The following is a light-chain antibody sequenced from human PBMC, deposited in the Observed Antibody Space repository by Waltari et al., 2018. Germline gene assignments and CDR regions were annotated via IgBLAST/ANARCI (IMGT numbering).Light chain of an antibody. Sequence: QSALTQPASVSGSPGQSITISCTGPSSDVGGYNYVSWYQQHPGKAPKLMIYDVSKRPSGVSNRFSGSKSGNTASLTISGLRAEDEADYYCCSYAGSSTFVFGTGTKVTVL. V-gene: IGLV2-23*02. CDR2: DVS. CDR1: SSDVGGYNY. J-gene: IGLJ1*01. CDR3: CSYAGSSTFV.